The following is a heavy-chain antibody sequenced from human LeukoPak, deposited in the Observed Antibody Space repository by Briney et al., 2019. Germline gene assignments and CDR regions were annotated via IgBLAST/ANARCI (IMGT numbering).Heavy chain of an antibody. CDR1: GDSIRTSTYY. CDR2: ISDIGSI. Sequence: PSETLSLTCTVSGDSIRTSTYYWSWIRQPPGKGLEWIAYISDIGSINYNPSLKSRVTISLDTSKNQFSLKLSSVTAADTAVYYCAGHHPRNTVDFWGQGTLVTVSS. CDR3: AGHHPRNTVDF. V-gene: IGHV4-61*05. J-gene: IGHJ4*02. D-gene: IGHD2/OR15-2a*01.